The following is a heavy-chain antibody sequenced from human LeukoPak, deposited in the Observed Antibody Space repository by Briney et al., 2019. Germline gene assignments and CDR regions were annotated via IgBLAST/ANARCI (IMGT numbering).Heavy chain of an antibody. CDR3: AKDLDSSGYYYDY. CDR1: GFTFSSYA. Sequence: GGSLRLSRAASGFTFSSYAMSWVRQAPGKGLEWVSAISGSGGSTYYADSVKGRFTISRDNSKNTLYLQMNSLRAEDTAVYYCAKDLDSSGYYYDYWGQGTLVTVSS. CDR2: ISGSGGST. J-gene: IGHJ4*02. D-gene: IGHD3-22*01. V-gene: IGHV3-23*01.